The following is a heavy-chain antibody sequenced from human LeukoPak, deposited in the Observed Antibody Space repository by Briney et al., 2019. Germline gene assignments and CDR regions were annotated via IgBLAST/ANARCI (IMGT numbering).Heavy chain of an antibody. J-gene: IGHJ4*02. CDR3: ARDAAYSSSWYGGGLFDY. Sequence: PGGSLRLSCAASGFTFSSYSMNWVRQAPGKGLEWVSSISSSSSYIYYADSVKGRFTISRDNAKNSLYLQMNSLRAEDTAVYYCARDAAYSSSWYGGGLFDYWGQGTLVTVSS. CDR2: ISSSSSYI. V-gene: IGHV3-21*01. D-gene: IGHD6-13*01. CDR1: GFTFSSYS.